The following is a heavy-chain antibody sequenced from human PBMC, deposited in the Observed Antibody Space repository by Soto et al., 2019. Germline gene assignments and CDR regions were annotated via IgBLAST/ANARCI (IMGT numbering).Heavy chain of an antibody. J-gene: IGHJ2*01. Sequence: GSLRLSCAASGFTFSSYWMTWVRRAPGKGLEWVANIKQDGSKKYYVDSVKGRFTISRDNAKNSLYLQMNSLRAEDTAVYYCAKRVWYFDLWGRGTLVTVSS. CDR1: GFTFSSYW. V-gene: IGHV3-7*01. CDR3: AKRVWYFDL. CDR2: IKQDGSKK.